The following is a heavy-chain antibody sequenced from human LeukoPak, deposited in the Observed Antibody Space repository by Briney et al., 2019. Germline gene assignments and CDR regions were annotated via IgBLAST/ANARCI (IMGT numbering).Heavy chain of an antibody. CDR2: IFHSGNS. D-gene: IGHD6-13*01. V-gene: IGHV4-39*01. CDR1: GGYISSSSYY. J-gene: IGHJ3*02. Sequence: PSETLSLTCTVSGGYISSSSYYWGWIRQPPGKGLEWIGSIFHSGNSYYSPSLKSRVTISVDTSKNQFSLELSSVTAADTAVYYCARPHSNNWAHDAFDIWGRGTMVTVSS. CDR3: ARPHSNNWAHDAFDI.